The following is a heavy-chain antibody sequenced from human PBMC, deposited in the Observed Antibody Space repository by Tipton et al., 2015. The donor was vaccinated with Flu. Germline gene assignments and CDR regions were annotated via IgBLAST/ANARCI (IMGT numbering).Heavy chain of an antibody. Sequence: TLSLTCTVSGGSISSYYWSWIRQPPGKGLEWIGYIYYSGSTNYNPSLKSRVTISVDTSKNQFSLKLSSVTAADTAVYYCARSQYSDYYYYYYMDVWGKGTTVTVSS. CDR2: IYYSGST. V-gene: IGHV4-59*07. CDR1: GGSISSYY. CDR3: ARSQYSDYYYYYYMDV. J-gene: IGHJ6*03. D-gene: IGHD2/OR15-2a*01.